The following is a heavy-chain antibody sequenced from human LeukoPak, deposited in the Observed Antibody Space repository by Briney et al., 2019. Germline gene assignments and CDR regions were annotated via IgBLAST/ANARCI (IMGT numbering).Heavy chain of an antibody. J-gene: IGHJ4*02. CDR2: IYYSGST. CDR1: GGSISSYY. V-gene: IGHV4-59*01. D-gene: IGHD6-13*01. CDR3: ARDLYSSSWLNYFDY. Sequence: SETLSLTCTVSGGSISSYYWSWIRQPPGKGLEWIGYIYYSGSTNYKPSLKSRVTISVDTSKNQFSLKLSSVTAADTAVYYCARDLYSSSWLNYFDYWGQGTLVTVSS.